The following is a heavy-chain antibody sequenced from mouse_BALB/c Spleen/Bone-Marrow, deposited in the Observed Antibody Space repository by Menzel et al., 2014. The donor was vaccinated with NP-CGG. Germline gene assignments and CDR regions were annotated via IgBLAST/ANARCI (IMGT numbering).Heavy chain of an antibody. CDR3: ARSSTMYWYFGV. V-gene: IGHV5-2*01. CDR1: EYEFPSHD. Sequence: EVQVVESGGGLVQPGESLKLSCESNEYEFPSHDMSWVRKTPEKRLELVAAINSDGGGNYYPDTIERRFIISRGNTKKTLDLQMSSLRSEDTALYYCARSSTMYWYFGVWGAGTTVTVSS. CDR2: INSDGGGN. J-gene: IGHJ1*01. D-gene: IGHD2-1*01.